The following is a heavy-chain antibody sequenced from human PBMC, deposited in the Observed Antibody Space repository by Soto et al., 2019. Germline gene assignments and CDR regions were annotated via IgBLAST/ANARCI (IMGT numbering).Heavy chain of an antibody. CDR1: GFTFSSYG. CDR2: ISYDGSNK. D-gene: IGHD1-1*01. Sequence: QVQLVESGGGVVQPGRSLRLSCAASGFTFSSYGMHWVRQAPGKGLEWVALISYDGSNKDYADSVKGRFTISRDNSKNTLYLQMNSLRTDDTAVYYCARELEPYYYHYGMDVWGQGTTVSVSS. CDR3: ARELEPYYYHYGMDV. V-gene: IGHV3-30-3*01. J-gene: IGHJ6*02.